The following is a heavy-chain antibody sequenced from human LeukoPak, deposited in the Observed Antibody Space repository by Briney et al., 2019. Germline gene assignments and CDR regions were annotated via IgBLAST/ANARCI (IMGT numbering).Heavy chain of an antibody. V-gene: IGHV3-53*01. D-gene: IGHD2-2*01. CDR1: GFTVSSNH. CDR2: IYGGGST. Sequence: GGSLRLSCAASGFTVSSNHMNWVRQAPGKGLEWVSVIYGGGSTYYADSVKGRFTISRDNPKNTLYLQMNSLRAEDTAVYYCARGYCSRSSCYDYFDYWGQGTLVTVSS. J-gene: IGHJ4*02. CDR3: ARGYCSRSSCYDYFDY.